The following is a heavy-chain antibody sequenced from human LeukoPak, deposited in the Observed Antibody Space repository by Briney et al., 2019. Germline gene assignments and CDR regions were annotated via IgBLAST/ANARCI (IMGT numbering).Heavy chain of an antibody. CDR3: AKWGSGSPEGLDY. D-gene: IGHD1-26*01. CDR2: ISGSGGST. CDR1: GFTFSSYG. V-gene: IGHV3-23*01. J-gene: IGHJ4*02. Sequence: PGGSLRLACAASGFTFSSYGISWVRQAPGKGLGWVSSISGSGGSTYYADSVKGRFTIARDNSKNTLYLQMTSLRAEDTAVYYCAKWGSGSPEGLDYWGQGTVVPVFS.